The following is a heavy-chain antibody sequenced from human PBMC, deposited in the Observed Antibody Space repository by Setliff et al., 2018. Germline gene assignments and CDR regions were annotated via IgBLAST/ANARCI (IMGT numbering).Heavy chain of an antibody. J-gene: IGHJ6*03. D-gene: IGHD6-19*01. Sequence: PSETLSLTCSVSGGSISSGGDYWTWIRQPAGKGLEWIGHIYTSGSTNYNPSLKSRATISVDTSKNQFSLKLSSVTAADTAVYYCARAISGWYSAFYYYMDVWGKGTTVTVSS. CDR1: GGSISSGGDY. V-gene: IGHV4-61*09. CDR3: ARAISGWYSAFYYYMDV. CDR2: IYTSGST.